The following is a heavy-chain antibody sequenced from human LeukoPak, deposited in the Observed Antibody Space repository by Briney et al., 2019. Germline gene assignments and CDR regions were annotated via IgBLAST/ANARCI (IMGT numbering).Heavy chain of an antibody. D-gene: IGHD6-13*01. J-gene: IGHJ4*02. Sequence: GGSLRLSCAASGFTFSSYGMHWVRQAPGKGLEWVSIIYSGGDTYHADSVKGRFTISRDNSKNTLFLHMNSLRAEDTAVYYCARFSSSWSGLSTFDKWGQGTLVTVSS. CDR2: IYSGGDT. V-gene: IGHV3-66*01. CDR3: ARFSSSWSGLSTFDK. CDR1: GFTFSSYG.